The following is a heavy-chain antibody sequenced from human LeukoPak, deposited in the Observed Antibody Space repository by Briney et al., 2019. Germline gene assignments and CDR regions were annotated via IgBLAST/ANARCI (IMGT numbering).Heavy chain of an antibody. J-gene: IGHJ4*02. V-gene: IGHV1-2*02. D-gene: IGHD3-10*01. CDR3: ARDWFWERGNYFDY. Sequence: ASVKVSCKASGYTFTGYYMHWVRQAPGQGLEWMGWINPNSGGTNYAQKFQGRDTMTRDTSISTAYMELSRLRSDDTAVYYCARDWFWERGNYFDYWGQGTLVTVSS. CDR2: INPNSGGT. CDR1: GYTFTGYY.